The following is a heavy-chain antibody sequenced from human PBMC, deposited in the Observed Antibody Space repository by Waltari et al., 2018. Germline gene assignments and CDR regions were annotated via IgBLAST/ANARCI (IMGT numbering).Heavy chain of an antibody. D-gene: IGHD6-19*01. CDR1: GGSINIYY. Sequence: QVQLQESGPGLVKPSETLSLTCTVSGGSINIYYWSWIRQPPGKGLEWIGYVDYTGNTRYNPSLGSRVTLSADTSKNQVSLRLRSVTAADTAVYYCARGMSSVWYGPFDYWGQGTLVTVSS. CDR3: ARGMSSVWYGPFDY. V-gene: IGHV4-59*08. CDR2: VDYTGNT. J-gene: IGHJ4*02.